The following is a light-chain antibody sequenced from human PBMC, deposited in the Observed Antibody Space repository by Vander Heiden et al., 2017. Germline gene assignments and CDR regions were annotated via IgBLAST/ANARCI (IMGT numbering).Light chain of an antibody. CDR1: SSIIGSTY. J-gene: IGLJ2*01. Sequence: QSVLTQPPSASGNPGQRVTLSCFGSSSIIGSTYVYWYQQLPGTAPKLLLFRNNPRPSGVPDRFSGSKSGTSASLAISGLRSEDEADYYCAAWDDSLSGHVVFGGGTKLTVL. CDR3: AAWDDSLSGHVV. V-gene: IGLV1-47*01. CDR2: RNN.